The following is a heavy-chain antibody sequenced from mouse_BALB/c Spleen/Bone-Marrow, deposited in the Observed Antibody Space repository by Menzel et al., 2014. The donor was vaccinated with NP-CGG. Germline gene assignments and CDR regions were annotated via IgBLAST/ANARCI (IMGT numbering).Heavy chain of an antibody. Sequence: EVKLMESGPGLVKPSQTVSLTCTVTGISITTGNYRWSWIRQFPGNKLEWIGYIYYSGTITYNPSLTSRTTITRDTSXDQFFLEMNSFTAEDAATYYCARFYGNYFDYWGQGTTLTVSS. CDR3: ARFYGNYFDY. D-gene: IGHD2-1*01. V-gene: IGHV3-5*02. CDR2: IYYSGTI. J-gene: IGHJ2*01. CDR1: GISITTGNYR.